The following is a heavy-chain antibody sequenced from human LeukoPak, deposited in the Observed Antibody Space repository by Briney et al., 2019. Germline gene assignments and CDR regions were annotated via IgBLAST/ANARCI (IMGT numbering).Heavy chain of an antibody. CDR3: ARSIAAAGLPGAFDI. CDR2: IIPILGIA. D-gene: IGHD6-13*01. J-gene: IGHJ3*02. V-gene: IGHV1-69*04. CDR1: GGTFSSYA. Sequence: ASVKVSCKASGGTFSSYAISWVRQAPGQGLEWMGRIIPILGIANYAQKFQGRVTITADKSTSTAYMELSSLRSEDTAVYYCARSIAAAGLPGAFDIWGQGTMVTVSS.